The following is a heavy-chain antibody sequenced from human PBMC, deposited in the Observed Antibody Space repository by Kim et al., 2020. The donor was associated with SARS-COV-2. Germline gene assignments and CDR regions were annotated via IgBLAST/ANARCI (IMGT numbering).Heavy chain of an antibody. CDR2: INNGGNP. CDR3: AKDHPSNGWPDFGS. V-gene: IGHV3-23*01. J-gene: IGHJ4*02. CDR1: GFTFTSRA. D-gene: IGHD6-19*01. Sequence: GGSLRLSCVASGFTFTSRAMSWVRQSPVKGLEWVASINNGGNPYYANSVKGRFTISRDITKDTLYLQMSSLRAEDTALYYCAKDHPSNGWPDFGSWGQGTRDTVSS.